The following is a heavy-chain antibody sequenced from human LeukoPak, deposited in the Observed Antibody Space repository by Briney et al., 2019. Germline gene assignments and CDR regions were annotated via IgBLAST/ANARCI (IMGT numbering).Heavy chain of an antibody. J-gene: IGHJ3*02. CDR3: ARGGITYYDFWSGYFDDAFDI. CDR1: GYTFTSYD. CDR2: MNPNSGNT. V-gene: IGHV1-8*01. Sequence: ASVKVSCKASGYTFTSYDINWVRQATGQGLEWMGWMNPNSGNTGYAQNLQGRVTMTRNTSISTAYMELSSLRSEDTAVYYCARGGITYYDFWSGYFDDAFDIWGQGTMVTVSS. D-gene: IGHD3-3*01.